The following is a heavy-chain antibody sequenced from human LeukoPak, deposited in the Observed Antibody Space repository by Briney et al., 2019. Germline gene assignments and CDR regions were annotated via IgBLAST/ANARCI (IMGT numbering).Heavy chain of an antibody. V-gene: IGHV4-59*01. CDR2: IYYSGST. D-gene: IGHD3-3*01. CDR3: ARAFPKAILGVVVGNWFDP. CDR1: GGSISSYY. Sequence: KSSETLSLTCTVSGGSISSYYWSWIRQPPGKGLEWIGYIYYSGSTNYNPSLKSRVTISVDTSKNQFSLRVSSLTAADTAVYYCARAFPKAILGVVVGNWFDPWGQGTLVTVSS. J-gene: IGHJ5*02.